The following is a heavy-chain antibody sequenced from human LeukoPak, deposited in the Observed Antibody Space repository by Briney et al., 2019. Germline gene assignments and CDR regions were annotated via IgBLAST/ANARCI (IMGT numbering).Heavy chain of an antibody. D-gene: IGHD2-2*01. Sequence: SETLSLTCAVYGGSFSGYYWSWIRQPPGKGLERIGEINHSGSTNYNPSLKSRVTISVDTSKNQFSLKLSSVTAADTAVYYCARGTPSSYCSSTSCYPRYYYYYMDVWGKGTTVTVSS. CDR2: INHSGST. V-gene: IGHV4-34*01. CDR1: GGSFSGYY. J-gene: IGHJ6*03. CDR3: ARGTPSSYCSSTSCYPRYYYYYMDV.